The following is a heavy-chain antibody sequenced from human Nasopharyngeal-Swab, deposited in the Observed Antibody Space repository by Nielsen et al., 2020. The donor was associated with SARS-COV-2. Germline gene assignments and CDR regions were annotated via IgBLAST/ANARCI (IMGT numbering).Heavy chain of an antibody. Sequence: ASVKVSCKASGDNFISYGVTWVRQAPGQGLEWMGWISTYSGNTDYAQKFQGRVTMTTDKSTRTVYMELRSLRSDDTAVYYCTRHFDIVTGYEFFFDYWGQGTLVTVSS. CDR3: TRHFDIVTGYEFFFDY. J-gene: IGHJ4*02. V-gene: IGHV1-18*04. CDR2: ISTYSGNT. CDR1: GDNFISYG. D-gene: IGHD3-9*01.